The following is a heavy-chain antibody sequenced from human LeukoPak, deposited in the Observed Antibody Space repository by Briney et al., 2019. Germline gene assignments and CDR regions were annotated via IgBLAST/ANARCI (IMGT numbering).Heavy chain of an antibody. J-gene: IGHJ4*02. CDR3: ARQRDLQQLAPFDY. V-gene: IGHV4-59*08. Sequence: SETLSLTCTVSGDSSSSYYWSWIRQPPGKGLEWIGYIYRTGSTNYNPSLKSRVTISADTSKSQFSLSLSSVTAADTAVYYCARQRDLQQLAPFDYWGQGTLVTVSS. CDR2: IYRTGST. CDR1: GDSSSSYY. D-gene: IGHD6-13*01.